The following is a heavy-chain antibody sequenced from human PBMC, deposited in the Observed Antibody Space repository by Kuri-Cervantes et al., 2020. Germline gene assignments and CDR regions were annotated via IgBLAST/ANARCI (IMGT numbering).Heavy chain of an antibody. CDR2: IYYSGST. V-gene: IGHV4-39*01. CDR1: GGSISSGSYY. D-gene: IGHD6-19*01. CDR3: AIRVAGTFDY. J-gene: IGHJ4*02. Sequence: SETLSLTCTVSGGSISSGSYYWGWIRQPPGKGLEWIGSIYYSGSTYYNPSLKSRVTISVDTSKNQFSLKLSSVTAADTAVYYCAIRVAGTFDYWGQGTLVTVSS.